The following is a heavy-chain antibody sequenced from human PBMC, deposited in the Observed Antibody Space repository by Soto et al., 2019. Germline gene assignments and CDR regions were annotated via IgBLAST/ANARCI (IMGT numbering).Heavy chain of an antibody. D-gene: IGHD1-26*01. CDR3: AREKIGWELTIVLYYGMDV. CDR1: GFTFSSYG. J-gene: IGHJ6*02. Sequence: QVQLVESGGGVVQPGRSLRLSCAASGFTFSSYGMHWVRQAPGKGLEWVAVIWYDGSNKYYADSVKGRFTISRDNSKNTLYLQMNSLRAEDTAVYYCAREKIGWELTIVLYYGMDVWGQGTTVTVSS. CDR2: IWYDGSNK. V-gene: IGHV3-33*01.